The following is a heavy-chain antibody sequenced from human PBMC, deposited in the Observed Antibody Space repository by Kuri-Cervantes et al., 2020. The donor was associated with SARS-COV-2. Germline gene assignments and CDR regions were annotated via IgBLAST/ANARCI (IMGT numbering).Heavy chain of an antibody. CDR2: ISSSSSYT. D-gene: IGHD5-18*01. Sequence: GGSLRLSCAASGFTFNDYYMSWIRQAPGKGLEWISYISSSSSYTNYADSVKGRFTISRDNAKNSLYLQMNSLRAEDTAVYYCARGGGRQLNTDFDYWCQGTLVTVSS. V-gene: IGHV3-11*06. CDR1: GFTFNDYY. CDR3: ARGGGRQLNTDFDY. J-gene: IGHJ4*02.